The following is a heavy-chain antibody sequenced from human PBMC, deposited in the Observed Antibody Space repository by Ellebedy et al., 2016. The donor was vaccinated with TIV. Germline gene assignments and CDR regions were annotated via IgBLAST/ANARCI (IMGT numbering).Heavy chain of an antibody. CDR2: IGHSGST. CDR3: ASIGYCSGGSCNNWFDP. CDR1: GGSFSDYS. D-gene: IGHD2-15*01. J-gene: IGHJ5*02. Sequence: SETLSLTXAVYGGSFSDYSWNWIRQPPGKGLEWIGEIGHSGSTNYNPSLKSRVTISVDTSKNQFSLKLSSVTAADTAVYYCASIGYCSGGSCNNWFDPWGQGTLVTVSS. V-gene: IGHV4-34*01.